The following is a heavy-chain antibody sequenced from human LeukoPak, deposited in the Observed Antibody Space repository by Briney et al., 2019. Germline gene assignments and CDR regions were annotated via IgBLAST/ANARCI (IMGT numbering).Heavy chain of an antibody. D-gene: IGHD3-10*01. Sequence: SVKVSCKASGGTFSSYAISWVRQAPGQGLEWMGGIIPIFGTANYAQKFQGRVTITTDESTSTAYMELSSLRSEDTAVYYCARDLGRVRGPNWFDSWGQGTLVTVSS. CDR2: IIPIFGTA. CDR3: ARDLGRVRGPNWFDS. CDR1: GGTFSSYA. V-gene: IGHV1-69*05. J-gene: IGHJ5*01.